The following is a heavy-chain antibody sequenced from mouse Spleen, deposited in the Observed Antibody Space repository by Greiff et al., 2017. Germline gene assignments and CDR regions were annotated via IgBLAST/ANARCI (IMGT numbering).Heavy chain of an antibody. V-gene: IGHV1-50*01. J-gene: IGHJ2*01. CDR2: IDPSDSYT. Sequence: QVQLKESGAELVKPGASVKLSCKASGYTFTSYWMQWVKQRPGQGLEWIGEIDPSDSYTNYNQKFKGKATLTVDTSSSTAYMQLSSLTSEDSAVYYCARRGDYYGSSYVGFDYWGQGTTLTVSS. D-gene: IGHD1-1*01. CDR3: ARRGDYYGSSYVGFDY. CDR1: GYTFTSYW.